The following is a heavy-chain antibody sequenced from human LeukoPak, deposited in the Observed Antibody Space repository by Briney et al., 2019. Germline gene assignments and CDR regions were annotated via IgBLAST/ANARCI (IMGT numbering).Heavy chain of an antibody. V-gene: IGHV4-61*02. CDR3: VREGYDYGDY. CDR2: MYTSGST. D-gene: IGHD3-16*01. J-gene: IGHJ4*02. CDR1: GGSISSGSYY. Sequence: SETLSLTCSVSGGSISSGSYYWSWIRQPAGKGLEWIGRMYTSGSTNYNPSLKSRVTISADTSKNQFSLRLTSVTAADTAVYYCVREGYDYGDYWGQGTLVTVSS.